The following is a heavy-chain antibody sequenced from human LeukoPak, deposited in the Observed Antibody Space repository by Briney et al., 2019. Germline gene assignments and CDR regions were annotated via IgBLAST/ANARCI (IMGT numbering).Heavy chain of an antibody. CDR3: ARDRSSDDYSYNWFDP. D-gene: IGHD4-11*01. CDR1: GGSLSSGGYY. CDR2: IYYSGST. Sequence: SETLSLTCTVSGGSLSSGGYYWSWIRQHPGKGLEWIGYIYYSGSTYYNPSLKSRVTISVDTSKNQFSLKLSSVTAADTAVYYCARDRSSDDYSYNWFDPWGQGTLVTVSS. V-gene: IGHV4-31*03. J-gene: IGHJ5*02.